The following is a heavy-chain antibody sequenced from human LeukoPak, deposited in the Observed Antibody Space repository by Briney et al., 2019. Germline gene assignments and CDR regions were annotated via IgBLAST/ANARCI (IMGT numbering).Heavy chain of an antibody. CDR2: IYHSGST. Sequence: SGTLSLTCAVSGGSISSGNWWSWVRQPPGKGLEWIGEIYHSGSTNYNPSLRSRVTISVDRSKNQFSLKLSSVTAADTAVYYCARDTVDGSGSCNFDYWGQGTLVTVSS. CDR1: GGSISSGNW. V-gene: IGHV4-4*02. CDR3: ARDTVDGSGSCNFDY. D-gene: IGHD3-10*01. J-gene: IGHJ4*02.